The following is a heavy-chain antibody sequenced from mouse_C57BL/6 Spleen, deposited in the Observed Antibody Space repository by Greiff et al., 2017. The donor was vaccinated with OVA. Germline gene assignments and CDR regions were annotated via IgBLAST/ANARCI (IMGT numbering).Heavy chain of an antibody. Sequence: QVQLQQPGAELVKPGASVKLSCKASGYTFTSYWMQWVKQRPGQGLEWIGEIDPSDSYTNYNQKFKGKATLTVDTSSSTAYMQLSSLTSEDSAVYYCARCEELGRPFDYWGQGTTLTVSS. CDR3: ARCEELGRPFDY. V-gene: IGHV1-50*01. CDR2: IDPSDSYT. J-gene: IGHJ2*01. CDR1: GYTFTSYW. D-gene: IGHD4-1*01.